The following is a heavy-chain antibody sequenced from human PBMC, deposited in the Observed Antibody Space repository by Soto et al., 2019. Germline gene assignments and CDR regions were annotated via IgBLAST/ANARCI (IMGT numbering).Heavy chain of an antibody. J-gene: IGHJ4*02. Sequence: PGGSLRLSCTTSGFTFSNFGMSWVRQAPGKGLEWVSGISGSGTITYYADSMKGRFTISRDNSKSTLYLQMNSLRAEDTAVYFCVKDRESLVRGGIDYWGQGTLVTVSS. V-gene: IGHV3-23*01. CDR3: VKDRESLVRGGIDY. D-gene: IGHD6-19*01. CDR1: GFTFSNFG. CDR2: ISGSGTIT.